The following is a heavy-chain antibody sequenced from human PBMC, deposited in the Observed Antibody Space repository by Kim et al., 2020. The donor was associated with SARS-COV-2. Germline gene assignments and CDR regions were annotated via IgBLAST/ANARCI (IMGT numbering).Heavy chain of an antibody. V-gene: IGHV3-23*01. CDR2: ISPSGDIT. CDR1: GFTFSTYG. D-gene: IGHD6-19*01. J-gene: IGHJ4*01. CDR3: ATDRGWGSFDY. Sequence: GGSLRLSCAASGFTFSTYGISWVRQAPGMGLEWVSGISPSGDITYHSDSVKGRFTLSRDNSKNALYLQVSSLRAADTALYYCATDRGWGSFDYWGRGTLVTVSS.